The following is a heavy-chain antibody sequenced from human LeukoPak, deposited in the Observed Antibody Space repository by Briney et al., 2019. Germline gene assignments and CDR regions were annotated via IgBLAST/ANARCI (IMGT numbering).Heavy chain of an antibody. J-gene: IGHJ5*02. CDR1: GGSISSSNW. CDR2: IYHSGST. D-gene: IGHD3-22*01. Sequence: PSETLSLTCAVSGGSISSSNWWSWVRQPPGKGLEWIGEIYHSGSTNYNPSLKSRVTISVDTSKNQFSLELSSVTAADTAVYYCARHAIFYDTSGYSNWFDPWGQGTLVTVSS. V-gene: IGHV4-4*02. CDR3: ARHAIFYDTSGYSNWFDP.